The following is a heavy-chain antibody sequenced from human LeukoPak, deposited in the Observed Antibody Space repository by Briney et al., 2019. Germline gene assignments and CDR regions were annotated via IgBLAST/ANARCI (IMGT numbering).Heavy chain of an antibody. CDR1: GYTFTGYY. J-gene: IGHJ4*02. CDR2: INPNSGGT. D-gene: IGHD3-10*01. Sequence: ASVKVSCKASGYTFTGYYMHWVRQAPGQGLEWMGWINPNSGGTNYAEKFQGRVTMTRDTSISTAYMELSRLRSDDTAVYYCARDLRMLWFGEFYYFDYWGQGTLVTVSS. V-gene: IGHV1-2*02. CDR3: ARDLRMLWFGEFYYFDY.